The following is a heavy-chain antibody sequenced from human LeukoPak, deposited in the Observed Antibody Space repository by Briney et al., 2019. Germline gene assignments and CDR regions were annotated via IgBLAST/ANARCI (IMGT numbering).Heavy chain of an antibody. CDR3: AKVGTLAVTTEPYFDY. J-gene: IGHJ4*02. Sequence: GGSLRLSCAASGFSFSTQRMHWVRQAPGKGLVWVSYINIDERITGYADSVKGRFTISRDNSKNTLYLQMNSLRAEDTAVYYCAKVGTLAVTTEPYFDYWGQGTLVTVSS. CDR1: GFSFSTQR. D-gene: IGHD4-17*01. CDR2: INIDERIT. V-gene: IGHV3-74*01.